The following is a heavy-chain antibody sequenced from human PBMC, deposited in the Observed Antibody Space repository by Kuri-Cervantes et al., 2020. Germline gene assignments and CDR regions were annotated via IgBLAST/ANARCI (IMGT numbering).Heavy chain of an antibody. Sequence: GESLKISCKASGYTFTSYYMHWVRQAPGQGLEWMGIINPSGGSTSYAQKFQGRVTMTRDTSTSTVYMELSSLRSEDTAVYYCARDPPYSGYDSYSLMDYWGQGTLVTVSS. CDR2: INPSGGST. J-gene: IGHJ4*02. CDR3: ARDPPYSGYDSYSLMDY. CDR1: GYTFTSYY. V-gene: IGHV1-46*01. D-gene: IGHD5-12*01.